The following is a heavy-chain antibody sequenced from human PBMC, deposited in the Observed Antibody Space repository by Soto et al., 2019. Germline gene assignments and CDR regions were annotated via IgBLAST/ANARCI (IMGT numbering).Heavy chain of an antibody. CDR3: AKRATGTDFDY. V-gene: IGHV3-64*04. D-gene: IGHD1-1*01. CDR1: TFSSYA. J-gene: IGHJ4*02. CDR2: ISSNGGST. Sequence: TFSSYAMHLVRQAPGKGLEYVSAISSNGGSTYYADSVKGRFTVSRDNSKNTLYLQMNSLRAEDTAVYYCAKRATGTDFDYWGQGTLVTVSS.